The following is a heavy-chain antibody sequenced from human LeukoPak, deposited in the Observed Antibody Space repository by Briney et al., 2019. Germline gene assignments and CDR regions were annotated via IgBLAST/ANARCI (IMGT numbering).Heavy chain of an antibody. CDR1: GFTFRTYG. CDR3: AKTASSRWGYFDY. Sequence: PGGSLRLSCAASGFTFRTYGMHWVRQAPGKGLEWVAFIRNDGTIKYYADSVKGRFTISRDNSKNTLYLQMNSLRAEDTAVYYCAKTASSRWGYFDYWGQGTLVTVSS. V-gene: IGHV3-30*02. J-gene: IGHJ4*02. D-gene: IGHD6-13*01. CDR2: IRNDGTIK.